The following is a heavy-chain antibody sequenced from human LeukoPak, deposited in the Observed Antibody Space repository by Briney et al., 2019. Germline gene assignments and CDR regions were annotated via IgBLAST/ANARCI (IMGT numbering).Heavy chain of an antibody. CDR1: GGSISSYY. CDR3: ARSVIVLAGAAFDI. V-gene: IGHV4-59*01. CDR2: IYYSGST. Sequence: SETLPLTCTVSGGSISSYYWSWIRQPPGKGLEWIGYIYYSGSTNYNPSLKSRVTISVDTSKNQFSLKLSSVTAADTAVYYCARSVIVLAGAAFDIWGQGTMVTVSS. J-gene: IGHJ3*02. D-gene: IGHD2/OR15-2a*01.